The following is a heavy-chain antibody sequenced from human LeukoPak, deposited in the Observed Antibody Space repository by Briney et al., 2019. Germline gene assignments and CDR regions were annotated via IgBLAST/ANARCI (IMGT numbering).Heavy chain of an antibody. V-gene: IGHV1-24*01. J-gene: IGHJ3*02. CDR3: ATVSSSPIVVVPAATSELELRNAFDI. CDR2: FDPEDGET. CDR1: GYTLTELS. D-gene: IGHD2-2*01. Sequence: GASVKVSCKVSGYTLTELSMHWVRQAPGKGLEWMGGFDPEDGETIYAQKFQGRVTMTEDTSTDTAYMELSSLRSEDTAVYYCATVSSSPIVVVPAATSELELRNAFDIWGQGTMVTVSS.